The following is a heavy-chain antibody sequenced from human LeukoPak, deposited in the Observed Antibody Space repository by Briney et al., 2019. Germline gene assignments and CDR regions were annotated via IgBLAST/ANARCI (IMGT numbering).Heavy chain of an antibody. D-gene: IGHD1-26*01. J-gene: IGHJ4*02. V-gene: IGHV4-59*01. Sequence: SETXSLTCTVSGXSISSYYWSWIRQPPGKXXXXXGYIYYSGSTNYNPSLKSRVTISVDTSKNQFSLKLSSVTAADTAVYYCARGGEWELALFDYWGQGTLVTVSS. CDR2: IYYSGST. CDR1: GXSISSYY. CDR3: ARGGEWELALFDY.